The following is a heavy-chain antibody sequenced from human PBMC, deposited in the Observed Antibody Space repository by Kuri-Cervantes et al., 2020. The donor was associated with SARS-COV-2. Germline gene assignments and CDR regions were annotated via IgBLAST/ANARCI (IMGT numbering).Heavy chain of an antibody. CDR2: IYYSGST. J-gene: IGHJ6*02. CDR1: AGSISSYY. D-gene: IGHD3-3*01. V-gene: IGHV4-59*08. Sequence: ESLKISCTVSAGSISSYYWSWIRQPPGKGLEWIGYIYYSGSTNYNPSLKSRVTISVDTSKNQFSLKLSSVTAADTAVYYCARHGFDFWSGYARTYYYYYGMDVWGQGTTVTVSS. CDR3: ARHGFDFWSGYARTYYYYYGMDV.